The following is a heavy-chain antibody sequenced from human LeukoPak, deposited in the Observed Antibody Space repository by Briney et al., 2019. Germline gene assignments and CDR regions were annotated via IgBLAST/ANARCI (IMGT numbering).Heavy chain of an antibody. CDR1: GFTFSSYW. CDR3: ISELCGRDDQ. CDR2: MDPDGRTI. D-gene: IGHD1-1*01. J-gene: IGHJ5*02. Sequence: GGSLRLSCAASGFTFSSYWMHWVRQAPGKGLEWVSRMDPDGRTIDYPDFVNGRFTISSDNANDTPYLQISSLRDEAPPVYSCISELCGRDDQWGRGTLATVSS. V-gene: IGHV3-74*01.